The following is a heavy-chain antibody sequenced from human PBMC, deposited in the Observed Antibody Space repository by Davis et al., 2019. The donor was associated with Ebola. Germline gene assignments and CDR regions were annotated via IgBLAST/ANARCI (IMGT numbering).Heavy chain of an antibody. CDR1: GFTFSSYA. Sequence: PGGSLRLSCAASGFTFSSYAMHWVRQAPGKGLEWVAVISYDGSNKYYADSVKGRFTISRDNSKNTLYLQMNSLRAEDTAVYYCARDFETGTYFDYWGQGTLVTVSS. CDR3: ARDFETGTYFDY. D-gene: IGHD1-1*01. CDR2: ISYDGSNK. J-gene: IGHJ4*02. V-gene: IGHV3-30-3*01.